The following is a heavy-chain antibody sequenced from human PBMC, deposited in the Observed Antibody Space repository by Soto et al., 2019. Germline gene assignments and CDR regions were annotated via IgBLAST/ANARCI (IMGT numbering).Heavy chain of an antibody. J-gene: IGHJ3*02. D-gene: IGHD2-2*01. CDR1: GYTFTSYD. CDR2: MNPNSGDT. CDR3: ARGFYAYAFDI. V-gene: IGHV1-8*01. Sequence: ASVKVSCKASGYTFTSYDINWVRQATGQGLEWMGWMNPNSGDTDYAQKFQGWVTMTRDTSISTAYMELSRLRSDDTAVYYCARGFYAYAFDIWGQGTMVTVSS.